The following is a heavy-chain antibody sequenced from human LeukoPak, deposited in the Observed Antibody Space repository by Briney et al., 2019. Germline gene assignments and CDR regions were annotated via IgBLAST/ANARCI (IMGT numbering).Heavy chain of an antibody. D-gene: IGHD5-24*01. CDR3: ARGPRRSGYNRQYFQH. Sequence: PSETLSLTCAVYGGSFSGYYWSWIRQPPGKGLEWIGEINHSGSTNYNPSLKSRVTISVDTSKNQFSLKLSSVTAADTAVYYCARGPRRSGYNRQYFQHWGQGTLVTVSS. V-gene: IGHV4-34*01. CDR2: INHSGST. J-gene: IGHJ1*01. CDR1: GGSFSGYY.